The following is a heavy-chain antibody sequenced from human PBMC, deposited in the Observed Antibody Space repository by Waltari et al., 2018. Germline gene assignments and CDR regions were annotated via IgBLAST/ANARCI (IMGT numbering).Heavy chain of an antibody. D-gene: IGHD6-19*01. Sequence: QVQLVESGGGVVQPGRSLRLSCAASGFTFSSYGLHWVRQAPGKGLEWVAVIWYDGSNKYYADSVKGRFTISRDNSKNTLYLQMNSLRAEDTAVYYCASSGVAGPYYFDYWGQGTLVTVSS. CDR1: GFTFSSYG. CDR3: ASSGVAGPYYFDY. J-gene: IGHJ4*02. V-gene: IGHV3-33*01. CDR2: IWYDGSNK.